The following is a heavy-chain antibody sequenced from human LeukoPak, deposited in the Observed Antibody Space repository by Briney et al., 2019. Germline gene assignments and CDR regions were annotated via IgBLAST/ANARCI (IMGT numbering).Heavy chain of an antibody. CDR3: ARARSWPRDAFDI. V-gene: IGHV1-69*13. D-gene: IGHD6-13*01. CDR1: GGTFSSYA. J-gene: IGHJ3*02. CDR2: IIPIFGTA. Sequence: ASVKVSCKDSGGTFSSYAISWVRQAPGQGLEWMGGIIPIFGTANYAQKFQGRVTIAADESTSTAYMELSSLRSEDTAVYYCARARSWPRDAFDIWGQGTMVTVSS.